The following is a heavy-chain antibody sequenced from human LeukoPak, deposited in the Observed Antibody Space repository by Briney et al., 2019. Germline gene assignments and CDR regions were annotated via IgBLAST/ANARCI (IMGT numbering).Heavy chain of an antibody. J-gene: IGHJ4*02. CDR2: INPKSGGRDT. D-gene: IGHD2-21*01. CDR1: EYTFNDYY. CDR3: AKGHYDGDHPHYDGGSVDS. V-gene: IGHV1-2*02. Sequence: ASVKVSCKALEYTFNDYYIHWVRQAPGQGPEWMGWINPKSGGRDTNYAQKFRGRVTMTTDTSISTAYMELSRLRSDDTAVYFCAKGHYDGDHPHYDGGSVDSWGQGTHITVSS.